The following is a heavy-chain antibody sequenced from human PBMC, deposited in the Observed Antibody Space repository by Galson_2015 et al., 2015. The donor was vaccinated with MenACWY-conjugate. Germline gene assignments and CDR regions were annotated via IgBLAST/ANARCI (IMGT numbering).Heavy chain of an antibody. CDR3: ARASTGYDPFVDV. V-gene: IGHV4-39*07. CDR2: LYYSGST. CDR1: GGSISSTSYH. Sequence: ETLSLTCTVSGGSISSTSYHWGWIRQPPGRGLEWIGSLYYSGSTNDNPSLKGRVTISVNTSKNQCSLKLTSVTAADTAVYFCARASTGYDPFVDVWGQGTTVTVSS. J-gene: IGHJ6*02. D-gene: IGHD5-12*01.